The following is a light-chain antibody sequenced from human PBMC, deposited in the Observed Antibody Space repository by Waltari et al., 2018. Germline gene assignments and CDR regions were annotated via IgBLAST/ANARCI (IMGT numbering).Light chain of an antibody. CDR1: NIGSKS. CDR2: DDS. Sequence: SYVLTQPPSVSVAPGQTARITCGGNNIGSKSVHWYQQKPGQAPVLVVYDDSARPSGIPERFSGSNSGNTATLTISRVEAGDEADYYCQVWDTSSNLHVVFGGGAKLTVL. CDR3: QVWDTSSNLHVV. V-gene: IGLV3-21*02. J-gene: IGLJ2*01.